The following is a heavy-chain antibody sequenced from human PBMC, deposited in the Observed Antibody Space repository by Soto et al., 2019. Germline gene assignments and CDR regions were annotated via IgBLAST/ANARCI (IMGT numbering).Heavy chain of an antibody. Sequence: GGPLRLSCAASGFTFSSYGMHWVRQAPGKGLEWVAVIWYDGSNKYYADSVKGRFTISRDNSKNTLYLQMNSLRAEDTAVYYCARDIKQGEQQLVRAPPRYYYYGMDVWGQGTTVTVSS. CDR2: IWYDGSNK. D-gene: IGHD6-13*01. CDR1: GFTFSSYG. V-gene: IGHV3-33*01. CDR3: ARDIKQGEQQLVRAPPRYYYYGMDV. J-gene: IGHJ6*02.